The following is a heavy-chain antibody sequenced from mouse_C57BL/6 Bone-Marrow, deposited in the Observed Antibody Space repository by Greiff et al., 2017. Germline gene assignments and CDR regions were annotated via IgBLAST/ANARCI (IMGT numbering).Heavy chain of an antibody. CDR3: VRLGSSYDFDY. Sequence: EVQLVESGGGLVQPKGSLKLSCAASGFSFNTYAMNWVRQAPGKGLEWVARIRSKSNNYATYYADSVKDRFTISRDDSESMLYLQMNNLKTEDTAMYYCVRLGSSYDFDYWGQGTTLTVSS. J-gene: IGHJ2*01. CDR2: IRSKSNNYAT. D-gene: IGHD1-1*01. CDR1: GFSFNTYA. V-gene: IGHV10-1*01.